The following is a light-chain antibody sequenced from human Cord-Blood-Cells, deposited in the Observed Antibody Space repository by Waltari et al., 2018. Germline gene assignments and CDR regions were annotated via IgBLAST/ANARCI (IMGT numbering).Light chain of an antibody. CDR2: GVS. CDR1: SSDVGSYNL. V-gene: IGLV2-23*02. Sequence: QSALTQPASVSGSPGQSITISCTGTSSDVGSYNLVSWYQQRPGKAPKLVIYGVSKRPSGVSNRFSGSKSGNTASLTISGLQAEDEADYYCCSYAGSSTYVVFGGGTKLTVL. J-gene: IGLJ2*01. CDR3: CSYAGSSTYVV.